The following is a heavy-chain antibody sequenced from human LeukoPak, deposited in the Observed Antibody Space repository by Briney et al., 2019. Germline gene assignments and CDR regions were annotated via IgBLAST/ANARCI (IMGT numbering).Heavy chain of an antibody. Sequence: SETLSLTCTVSGGSINTYYRSWIRQPPGKGLEWIGYISYTGTTNYNPSLKSRLTMSVDTSENQFSLKLSSVTAADTAVYYCARHSRTYYDFDYWGQGTLVTVSS. CDR1: GGSINTYY. V-gene: IGHV4-59*08. J-gene: IGHJ4*02. CDR2: ISYTGTT. CDR3: ARHSRTYYDFDY. D-gene: IGHD2/OR15-2a*01.